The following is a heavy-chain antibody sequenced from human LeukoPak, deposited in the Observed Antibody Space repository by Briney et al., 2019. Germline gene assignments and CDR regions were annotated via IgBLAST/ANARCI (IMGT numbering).Heavy chain of an antibody. J-gene: IGHJ4*02. CDR3: AREEMATYDY. CDR2: INSDGSST. Sequence: GESLKISCKGSGYSFTSYWMHWVRQAPGKGLVWVSRINSDGSSTSYADSVKGRFTISRDNAKNTLYLQMNSLRAEDTAVYYCAREEMATYDYWGQGTLVTVSS. CDR1: GYSFTSYW. D-gene: IGHD5-24*01. V-gene: IGHV3-74*01.